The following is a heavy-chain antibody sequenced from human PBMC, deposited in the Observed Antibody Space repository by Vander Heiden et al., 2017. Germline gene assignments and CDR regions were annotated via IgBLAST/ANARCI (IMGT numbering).Heavy chain of an antibody. D-gene: IGHD3-10*01. V-gene: IGHV3-9*01. CDR2: ILWDNSRI. J-gene: IGHJ6*02. CDR1: GFTFNEHA. Sequence: EVQLVESGGGLVQPGRSLRLPCEGSGFTFNEHAMHWVRQVPGKGLEWVSGILWDNSRIGYADSVKGRFTISRDNGKNSLYLQMNSLRPEDTALYYCGKDMTPGGLDVWGHGTTVTVSS. CDR3: GKDMTPGGLDV.